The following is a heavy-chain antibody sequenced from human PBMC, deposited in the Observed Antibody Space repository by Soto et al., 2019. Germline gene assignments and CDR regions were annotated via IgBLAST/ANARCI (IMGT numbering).Heavy chain of an antibody. V-gene: IGHV5-51*01. CDR3: ARLVTYCSGGSCYRDYDAFDI. CDR1: GYSFTSYW. J-gene: IGHJ3*02. Sequence: GESLKISCKGSGYSFTSYWIGWVRQMPGKXLEWMGIIYPGDSDTRYSPSFQGQVTISADKSISTAYLQWSSLKASDTAMYYCARLVTYCSGGSCYRDYDAFDIWGQGTMVTV. D-gene: IGHD2-15*01. CDR2: IYPGDSDT.